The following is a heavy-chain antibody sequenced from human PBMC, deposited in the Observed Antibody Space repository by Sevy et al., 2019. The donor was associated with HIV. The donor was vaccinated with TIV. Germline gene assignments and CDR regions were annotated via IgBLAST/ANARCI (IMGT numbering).Heavy chain of an antibody. CDR2: TYYRSKWYN. CDR3: ARDSVFGYSSENWFDP. J-gene: IGHJ5*02. Sequence: SQILSLTCAISGDSVSSNSAAWNWIRQSPSRGLEWLGRTYYRSKWYNDYAVSVKSRITINPDTSKNQFSLQLNSVTPEDTAVYYCARDSVFGYSSENWFDPWGQGTLVTVSS. V-gene: IGHV6-1*01. D-gene: IGHD6-19*01. CDR1: GDSVSSNSAA.